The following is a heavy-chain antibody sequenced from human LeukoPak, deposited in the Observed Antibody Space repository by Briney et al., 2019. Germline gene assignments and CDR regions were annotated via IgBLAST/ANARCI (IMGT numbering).Heavy chain of an antibody. J-gene: IGHJ5*02. V-gene: IGHV1-69*04. CDR3: ATGPLVVPAAMVPRYNWFDP. D-gene: IGHD2-2*01. Sequence: GASVKVSCKASGGTFSSYAISWVRQAPGQGLEWMARIIPTLEIANYAQKFQGRVTITADKSTSTAYMELSSLRPEDTAVYYCATGPLVVPAAMVPRYNWFDPWGQGTLVTVSS. CDR1: GGTFSSYA. CDR2: IIPTLEIA.